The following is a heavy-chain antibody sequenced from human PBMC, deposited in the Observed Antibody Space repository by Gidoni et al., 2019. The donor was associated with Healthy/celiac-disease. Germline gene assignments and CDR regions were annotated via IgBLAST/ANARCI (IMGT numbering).Heavy chain of an antibody. CDR3: AKVAAAGYYFDY. J-gene: IGHJ4*02. CDR2: VSGSGGST. V-gene: IGHV3-23*01. Sequence: EVQLLESGGGLVQPGGSLRLSCAASGFTFSSYAMSRVRRAPGKGMEWVSAVSGSGGSTNYADSVKGRFTISRDNSKNTLYLQMNSLRAEDTAVYYCAKVAAAGYYFDYWGQGTLVTVSS. CDR1: GFTFSSYA. D-gene: IGHD6-13*01.